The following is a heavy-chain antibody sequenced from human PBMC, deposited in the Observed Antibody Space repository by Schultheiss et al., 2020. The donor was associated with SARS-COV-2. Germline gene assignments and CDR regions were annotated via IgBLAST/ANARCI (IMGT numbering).Heavy chain of an antibody. Sequence: GGSLRLSCAASGFSFRNYRVVWVRQAPGRGLEWVTRIDTQGYGIMYADFVKGRFTISRDNAKNTLYLQMNSLRAEDTAVYYCARGRRWLQLRGYYMDVWGKGTTVTVSS. J-gene: IGHJ6*03. D-gene: IGHD5-24*01. CDR1: GFSFRNYR. CDR3: ARGRRWLQLRGYYMDV. CDR2: IDTQGYGI. V-gene: IGHV3-74*03.